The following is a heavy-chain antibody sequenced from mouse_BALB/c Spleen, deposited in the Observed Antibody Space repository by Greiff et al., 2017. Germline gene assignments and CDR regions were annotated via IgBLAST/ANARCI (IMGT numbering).Heavy chain of an antibody. D-gene: IGHD2-4*01. V-gene: IGHV3-2*02. Sequence: EVKLMESGPGLVKPSQSLSLTCTVTGYSITSDYAWNWIRQFPGNKLEWMGYISYSGSTSYNPSLKSRISITRDTSKNQFFLQLNSVTTEDTATYYCARDDYDSAWFAYWGQGTLVTVSA. J-gene: IGHJ3*01. CDR2: ISYSGST. CDR1: GYSITSDYA. CDR3: ARDDYDSAWFAY.